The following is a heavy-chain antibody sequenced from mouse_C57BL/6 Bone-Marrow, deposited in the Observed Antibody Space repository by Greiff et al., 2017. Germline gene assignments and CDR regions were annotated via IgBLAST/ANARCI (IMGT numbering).Heavy chain of an antibody. V-gene: IGHV1-55*01. CDR2: IYPGSGST. CDR3: ARHYSNYGFAY. CDR1: GYTFTSYW. J-gene: IGHJ3*01. Sequence: QVQLQQSGAELVKPGASVKMSCKASGYTFTSYWLTWVKQRPGQGLEWIGDIYPGSGSTNYNEKFKSKATLTVDTSSSTAYMQLSSLTSEDSAVXYCARHYSNYGFAYWGQGTLVTVSA. D-gene: IGHD2-5*01.